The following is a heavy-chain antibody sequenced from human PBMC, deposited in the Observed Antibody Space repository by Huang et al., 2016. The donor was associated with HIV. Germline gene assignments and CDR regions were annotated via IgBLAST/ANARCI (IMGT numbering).Heavy chain of an antibody. CDR3: ARRGRVAGHYYNNMDV. J-gene: IGHJ6*02. CDR2: IYYRGNT. D-gene: IGHD6-19*01. Sequence: LQLQESGPGLVKSSETLSLICTVSGGSIRSSSYYWGWIRQPPGKGPEWSGRIYYRGNTYYNPPLRSRGTISGDTSKNQFSLKVNSVTAADTAVYYCARRGRVAGHYYNNMDVWGRGTTVTVSS. CDR1: GGSIRSSSYY. V-gene: IGHV4-39*01.